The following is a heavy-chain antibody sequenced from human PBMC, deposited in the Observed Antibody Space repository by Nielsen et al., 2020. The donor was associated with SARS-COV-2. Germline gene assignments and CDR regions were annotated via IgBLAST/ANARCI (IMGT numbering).Heavy chain of an antibody. D-gene: IGHD2-2*01. J-gene: IGHJ3*02. V-gene: IGHV3-69-1*02. Sequence: GESLKISCAASGLTFSSSAMAWVRQASGKGLQWVSSVDGDDATHYADSVRGRFTISRDNAQNALYLQMSSLRVEDTGIYYCVRDPGVGVGEDGFDIWGQGTMVTVSS. CDR2: VDGDDAT. CDR3: VRDPGVGVGEDGFDI. CDR1: GLTFSSSA.